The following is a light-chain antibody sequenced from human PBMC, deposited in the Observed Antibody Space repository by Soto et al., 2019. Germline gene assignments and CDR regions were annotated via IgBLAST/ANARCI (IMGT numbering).Light chain of an antibody. Sequence: QSALTQPASVSGSPGQSITISCTGTSSDVGGYNYVSWYQQHPGKAPKLMIYEVSNRFSGSKSGNTASLTISGLQAEDEADYYCSSYTSSSTRVFGGGPKLTVL. CDR1: SSDVGGYNY. CDR2: EV. CDR3: SSYTSSSTRV. J-gene: IGLJ3*02. V-gene: IGLV2-14*01.